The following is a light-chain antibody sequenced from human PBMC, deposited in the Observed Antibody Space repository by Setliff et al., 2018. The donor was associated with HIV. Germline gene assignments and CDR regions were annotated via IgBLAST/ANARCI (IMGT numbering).Light chain of an antibody. CDR2: EVR. J-gene: IGLJ1*01. CDR1: SRDVGGYNY. Sequence: SALTQPASVSGSPGQSITISCTGTSRDVGGYNYVSWYQQHPGKAPKLIIYEVRNRPSGVSSRFSGSKSGNTASLTISGLQTEDEADYYCSSYAITNTLPFGTGTKVTV. V-gene: IGLV2-14*01. CDR3: SSYAITNTLP.